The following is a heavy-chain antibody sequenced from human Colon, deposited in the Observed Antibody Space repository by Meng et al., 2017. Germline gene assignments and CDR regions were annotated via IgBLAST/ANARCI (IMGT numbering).Heavy chain of an antibody. Sequence: GESLKISCVGSGFSFSVYEMNWVRQAPGKGLEWVSHINTGGSATKYADSVRGRFIISRDNDKNSVYLHLNSLRAEDTAVYYCVRDYKRIGGTGALDVWGQGTRVTVSS. CDR3: VRDYKRIGGTGALDV. D-gene: IGHD2-15*01. V-gene: IGHV3-48*03. CDR1: GFSFSVYE. CDR2: INTGGSAT. J-gene: IGHJ6*02.